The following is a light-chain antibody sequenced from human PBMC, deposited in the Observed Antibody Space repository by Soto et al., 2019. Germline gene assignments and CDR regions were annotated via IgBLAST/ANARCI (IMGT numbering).Light chain of an antibody. CDR3: QQYNNWPPTYT. J-gene: IGKJ3*01. Sequence: EIVMTQSPATLSVSPGERATLSCRASQSVTSNLAWYQQKPGQAPRLLIYGASTRATGSPARFSGSGSGTEFTLTITSVQSEDFAVYYCQQYNNWPPTYTFGPGTKVDIK. CDR1: QSVTSN. V-gene: IGKV3-15*01. CDR2: GAS.